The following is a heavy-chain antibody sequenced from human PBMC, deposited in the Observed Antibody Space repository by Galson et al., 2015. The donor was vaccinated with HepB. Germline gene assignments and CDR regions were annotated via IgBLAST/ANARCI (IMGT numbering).Heavy chain of an antibody. V-gene: IGHV5-51*01. CDR2: IYPGDSDA. CDR3: ARHSTPGGYNYSYYAN. Sequence: QSGAEVKKPGESLKISCKTSGYSFTSYWIGWVRQMPGKGLEWMGIIYPGDSDARYSPSFQGQVTISVDRSINTAYLQLNSLKASDTAIYYCARHSTPGGYNYSYYANWGPGTLVTVSS. D-gene: IGHD3-10*01. CDR1: GYSFTSYW. J-gene: IGHJ4*02.